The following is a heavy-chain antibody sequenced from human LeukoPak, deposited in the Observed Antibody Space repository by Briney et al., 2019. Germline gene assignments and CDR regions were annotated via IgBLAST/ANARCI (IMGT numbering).Heavy chain of an antibody. CDR3: ARSIGLTGGGVDV. J-gene: IGHJ6*02. CDR2: ITNGGSTI. D-gene: IGHD3-9*01. Sequence: GGSLRLSCAASGFTFSDYNMNWIRQAPGKGLEWVSYITNGGSTIHHADSVKGRFTISRDNAKKTLYLQMNSLRAEDTAVYYCARSIGLTGGGVDVWGQGTTVTVSS. V-gene: IGHV3-11*01. CDR1: GFTFSDYN.